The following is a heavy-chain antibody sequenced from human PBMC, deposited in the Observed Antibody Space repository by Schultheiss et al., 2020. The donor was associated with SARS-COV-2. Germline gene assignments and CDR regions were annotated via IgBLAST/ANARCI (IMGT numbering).Heavy chain of an antibody. Sequence: ASVKVSCKASGYTFTGYYMHWVRQAPGQGLEWMGWINTYNGNTNYAQNFQGRVTMTTDTSTSTAYMELRSLTSDDTAVYYCARATKWNYAMDVWGQGTTVTVSS. V-gene: IGHV1-18*04. CDR3: ARATKWNYAMDV. D-gene: IGHD1-26*01. CDR1: GYTFTGYY. CDR2: INTYNGNT. J-gene: IGHJ6*02.